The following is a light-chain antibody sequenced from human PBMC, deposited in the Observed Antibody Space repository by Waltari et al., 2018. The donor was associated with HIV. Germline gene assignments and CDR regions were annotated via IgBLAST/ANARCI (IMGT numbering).Light chain of an antibody. J-gene: IGLJ1*01. CDR1: SSYMSEYSY. V-gene: IGLV2-8*01. CDR3: ASYRGISNPYV. Sequence: QSALTQPPSASGSPGQSITISCTGTSSYMSEYSYVSWYQHHPGRAPKLIIFGVNERPSGVPDRFSGSRSGYSASLTVSGLQAEDEADYYCASYRGISNPYVFGTGTKVTVL. CDR2: GVN.